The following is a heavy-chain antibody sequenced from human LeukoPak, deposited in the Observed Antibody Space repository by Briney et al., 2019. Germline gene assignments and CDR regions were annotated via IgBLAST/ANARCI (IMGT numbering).Heavy chain of an antibody. CDR3: ARGYYYMDV. J-gene: IGHJ6*03. V-gene: IGHV4-34*01. CDR1: GGSFSGYY. CDR2: INHSGST. Sequence: PSETLSLTCAVYGGSFSGYYWSWIRQPPGKGLEWIREINHSGSTNYNPSLKSRVTISVDTSKNQFSLKLSSVTAADTAVYYCARGYYYMDVWGKGTTVTVSS.